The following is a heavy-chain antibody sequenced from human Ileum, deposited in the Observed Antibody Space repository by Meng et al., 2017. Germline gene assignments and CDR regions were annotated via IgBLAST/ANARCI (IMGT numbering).Heavy chain of an antibody. CDR2: IYSGGRT. CDR1: GFSVSCNY. Sequence: QLVESGGGVVQPGGCLRLSCTASGFSVSCNYMIWLRPATGKWLEWVSLIYSGGRTHYADSVKGRFTISRDNSKNTLYLQMHSLTAEDTAIYYCARPPASGWDVVWGQGTLVTVSS. V-gene: IGHV3-66*04. J-gene: IGHJ4*02. CDR3: ARPPASGWDVV. D-gene: IGHD6-19*01.